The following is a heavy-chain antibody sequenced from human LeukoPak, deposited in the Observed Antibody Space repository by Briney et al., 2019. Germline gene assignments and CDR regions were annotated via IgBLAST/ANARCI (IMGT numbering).Heavy chain of an antibody. CDR1: GFTFSRFW. CDR3: ARDAYGSV. CDR2: IKHDGSEK. D-gene: IGHD3-10*01. V-gene: IGHV3-7*04. J-gene: IGHJ4*02. Sequence: GGSLRLSCAASGFTFSRFWMSWARQAPGKGLEWVANIKHDGSEKYYVASVKGRFTISRDNAKNSLYLQMNSLRADDTAVYYCARDAYGSVWGQGTMVTVSS.